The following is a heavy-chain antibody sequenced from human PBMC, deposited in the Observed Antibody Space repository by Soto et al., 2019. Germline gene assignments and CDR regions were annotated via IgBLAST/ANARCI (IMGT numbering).Heavy chain of an antibody. CDR1: GYTFSNFG. V-gene: IGHV1-18*01. CDR3: ARFGRGFSSAFDFDY. J-gene: IGHJ4*02. CDR2: ITAYNGNT. Sequence: VQLVQSGAEVKKPGASVKVSCKASGYTFSNFGISWVRLAPGQGLEWMGWITAYNGNTHYAQNFQGRVTMTTDTSPSTAYMDLRSLRSDETAIYYCARFGRGFSSAFDFDYWGQGTLVTVSS. D-gene: IGHD5-18*01.